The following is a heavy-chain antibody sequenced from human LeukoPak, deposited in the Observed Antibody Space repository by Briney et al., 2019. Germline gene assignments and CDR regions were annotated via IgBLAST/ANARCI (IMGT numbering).Heavy chain of an antibody. J-gene: IGHJ6*02. CDR1: GFTFSSYW. CDR3: ARGHSEWELLFMHGMDV. V-gene: IGHV3-74*01. Sequence: GGSLRLSCAASGFTFSSYWMHWVRQAPWKGLVWVSRINSDGSSTSYADSVKGRFTISRDNAKNTLYLQMNSLRAEDTAVYYCARGHSEWELLFMHGMDVWGQGTTVTVSS. CDR2: INSDGSST. D-gene: IGHD1-26*01.